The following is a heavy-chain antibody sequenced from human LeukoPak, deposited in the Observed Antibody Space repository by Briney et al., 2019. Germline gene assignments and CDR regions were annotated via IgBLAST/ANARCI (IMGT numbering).Heavy chain of an antibody. CDR1: GFTFSSYA. J-gene: IGHJ6*03. D-gene: IGHD6-19*01. Sequence: GGSLRLSCAASGFTFSSYAMHWVRQAPGKGLEWVAVISYDGSNKYYAESVKGRFTISRDNSKNTLYLQMNSLRAEDTAVYYCARYQVAVAGTSGYYYYYMDVWAKGPRSPSP. V-gene: IGHV3-30*04. CDR2: ISYDGSNK. CDR3: ARYQVAVAGTSGYYYYYMDV.